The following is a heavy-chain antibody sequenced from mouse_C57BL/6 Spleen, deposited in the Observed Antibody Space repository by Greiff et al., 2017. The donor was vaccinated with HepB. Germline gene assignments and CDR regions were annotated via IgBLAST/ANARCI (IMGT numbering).Heavy chain of an antibody. CDR3: ARQFITTVVDYFDY. J-gene: IGHJ2*01. D-gene: IGHD1-1*01. CDR1: GFTFSSYG. CDR2: ISSGGSYT. Sequence: EVKLVESGGDLVKPGGSLKLSCAASGFTFSSYGMSWVRQTPDKRLEWVATISSGGSYTYYPDSVKGRFTISRDNAKNTLYLQMSSLKSEDTAMYYCARQFITTVVDYFDYWGQGTTLTVSS. V-gene: IGHV5-6*01.